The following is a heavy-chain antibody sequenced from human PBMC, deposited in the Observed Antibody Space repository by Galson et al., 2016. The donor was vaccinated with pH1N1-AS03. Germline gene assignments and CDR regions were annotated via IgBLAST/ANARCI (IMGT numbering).Heavy chain of an antibody. CDR3: ARGHMSLSGFWDS. V-gene: IGHV7-4-1*01. D-gene: IGHD3-9*01. Sequence: SVKVSCKASGYTFTSHRIIWVRQAPGQGLECMGWITTNTGNPTFAPDFPGRFVFSLDTSISTAYLQIGSLKAEDTAVYYCARGHMSLSGFWDSWGQGTLVTVSS. CDR1: GYTFTSHR. CDR2: ITTNTGNP. J-gene: IGHJ4*02.